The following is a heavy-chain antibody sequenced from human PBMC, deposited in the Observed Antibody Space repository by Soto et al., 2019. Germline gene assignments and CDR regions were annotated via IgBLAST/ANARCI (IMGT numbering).Heavy chain of an antibody. CDR3: AKGGGVDLWYNNWFDP. V-gene: IGHV3-30*18. J-gene: IGHJ5*02. Sequence: QVQLVESGGGVVQPGRSLRLSCAASGFTFSSYGMHWVRQAPGKGLEWVAVISYDGSNKYYADSVKGRFTISRDNSKNTLYLQMNSLRAEDTAVYYCAKGGGVDLWYNNWFDPWGQGTLVTVSS. D-gene: IGHD3-10*01. CDR2: ISYDGSNK. CDR1: GFTFSSYG.